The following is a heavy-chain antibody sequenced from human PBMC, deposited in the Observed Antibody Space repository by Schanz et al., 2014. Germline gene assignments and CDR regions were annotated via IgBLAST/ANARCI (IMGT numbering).Heavy chain of an antibody. Sequence: VQLEQSGAEVKKPGSSVKVSCKASGGTFSSFGINWVRQAPGQGLEWMGRISAYNGNTNYAQKLQGRVTVTTDTSTSTAYMELRSLRSDDTAVYYCARDFSAYVGNYFDYWGQGTLVTVSS. CDR2: ISAYNGNT. V-gene: IGHV1-18*01. CDR3: ARDFSAYVGNYFDY. CDR1: GGTFSSFG. D-gene: IGHD5-12*01. J-gene: IGHJ4*02.